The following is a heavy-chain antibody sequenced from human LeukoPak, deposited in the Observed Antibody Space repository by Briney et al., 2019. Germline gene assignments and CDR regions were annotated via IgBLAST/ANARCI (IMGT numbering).Heavy chain of an antibody. Sequence: SETLSLTCTVSGGSISSSSYYWGWIRQPPGKGLEWIGSISYSGSTYYNPSLKSRVTISVDTSKNQFSLRLSSVTAADTAVYYCARVTGYVMEDYFDYWGQGTLVTVSS. CDR2: ISYSGST. J-gene: IGHJ4*02. CDR3: ARVTGYVMEDYFDY. CDR1: GGSISSSSYY. V-gene: IGHV4-39*07. D-gene: IGHD6-13*01.